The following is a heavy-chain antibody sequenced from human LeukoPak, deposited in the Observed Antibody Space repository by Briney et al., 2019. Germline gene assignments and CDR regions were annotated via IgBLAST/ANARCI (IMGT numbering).Heavy chain of an antibody. CDR3: AKSQLRYFGWLENTPDDAFDI. J-gene: IGHJ3*02. CDR2: IKTDGSEK. D-gene: IGHD3-9*01. V-gene: IGHV3-7*03. CDR1: GFTFSNYW. Sequence: GGSLRLSCEGSGFTFSNYWMGWVRQAPGKGLQWVANIKTDGSEKYYVDSVKGRFTISRDNAKNSLYLQMNSLRAEDTAVYYCAKSQLRYFGWLENTPDDAFDIWGQGTMVTVSS.